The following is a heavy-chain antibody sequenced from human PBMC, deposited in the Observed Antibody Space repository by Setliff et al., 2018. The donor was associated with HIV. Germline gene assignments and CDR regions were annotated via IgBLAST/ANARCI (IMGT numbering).Heavy chain of an antibody. J-gene: IGHJ4*02. CDR2: INWNGGST. CDR3: ARGLGGYYDSSGVDY. CDR1: GFTFDDYG. D-gene: IGHD3-22*01. Sequence: PGGSLRLSCAASGFTFDDYGMSWVRQAPGKGLEWVSGINWNGGSTGYADSVKGRFTFSRDNAKNSLYLQMNSLRAEDTAVYYCARGLGGYYDSSGVDYWGQGTLVTVSS. V-gene: IGHV3-20*04.